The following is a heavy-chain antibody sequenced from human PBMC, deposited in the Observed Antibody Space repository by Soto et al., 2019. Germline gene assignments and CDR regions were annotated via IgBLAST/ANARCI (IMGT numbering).Heavy chain of an antibody. V-gene: IGHV3-23*01. CDR2: ISGSGGST. CDR1: GFTFSSYA. D-gene: IGHD3-10*01. CDR3: EKDMVRKVIIPLSFDD. Sequence: EVQLLESGGGLVQPGGSLRLSCAASGFTFSSYAMSWVRQAPGKGLEWVSAISGSGGSTYYADSVKVRFTISRDNSKNPLYLQMKRHRAEDTSVYYWEKDMVRKVIIPLSFDDGGQRTMVTVSS. J-gene: IGHJ4*02.